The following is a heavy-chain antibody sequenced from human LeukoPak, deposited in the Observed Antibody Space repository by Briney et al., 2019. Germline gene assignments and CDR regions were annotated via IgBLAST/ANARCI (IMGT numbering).Heavy chain of an antibody. J-gene: IGHJ5*02. CDR2: INHSGST. CDR3: ARGATYFDYDSSGYYYRWFDP. Sequence: SETLSLTCAVYGGSFSGYYWSCIRQPPGKGLEWIGEINHSGSTNYNPSLKSRVTISVDTSKNQFSLKLSSVTAADTAVYYCARGATYFDYDSSGYYYRWFDPWGQGTLVTFSS. V-gene: IGHV4-34*01. D-gene: IGHD3-22*01. CDR1: GGSFSGYY.